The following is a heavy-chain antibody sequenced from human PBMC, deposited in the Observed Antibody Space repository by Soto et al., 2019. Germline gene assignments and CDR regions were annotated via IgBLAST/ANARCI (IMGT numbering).Heavy chain of an antibody. CDR2: IGTAGDT. V-gene: IGHV3-13*01. D-gene: IGHD3-10*01. CDR3: ARESYYGSGGAMDV. Sequence: GGSLRLSCAASGFTFSSYDMHWVRQATGKGLEWVSAIGTAGDTYYPGSVKGRFTISRENATNSLYLQMNSLRAGDTAVYYCARESYYGSGGAMDVWGKGTTVTVSS. CDR1: GFTFSSYD. J-gene: IGHJ6*04.